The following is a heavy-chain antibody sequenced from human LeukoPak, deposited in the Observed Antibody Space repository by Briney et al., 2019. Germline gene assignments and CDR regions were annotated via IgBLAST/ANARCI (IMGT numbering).Heavy chain of an antibody. D-gene: IGHD6-19*01. CDR1: GFTVSTNY. J-gene: IGHJ4*02. CDR2: IYSGGNT. Sequence: GGSLRLSCAASGFTVSTNYMTWVRQAPGKGLEWVSIIYSGGNTYYADSVKGRFTVSRDNSKNTLYLQMNSLRAEDTAVYCCASRSVAGTKTPFDYWGQGTLVTVSS. V-gene: IGHV3-53*01. CDR3: ASRSVAGTKTPFDY.